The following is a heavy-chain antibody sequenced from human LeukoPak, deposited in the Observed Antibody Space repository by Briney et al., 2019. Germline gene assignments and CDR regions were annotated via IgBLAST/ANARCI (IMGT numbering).Heavy chain of an antibody. V-gene: IGHV3-21*01. CDR3: ARDLSGDYGIDY. CDR1: GFTFSSYE. Sequence: PGGSLRLSCAASGFTFSSYEMNWVRQAPGKGLEWVSSISSSSSYIYYADSVKGRFTISRDNAKNSLYLQMNSLRAEDTAVYYCARDLSGDYGIDYWGQGTLVTVSS. D-gene: IGHD4-17*01. CDR2: ISSSSSYI. J-gene: IGHJ4*02.